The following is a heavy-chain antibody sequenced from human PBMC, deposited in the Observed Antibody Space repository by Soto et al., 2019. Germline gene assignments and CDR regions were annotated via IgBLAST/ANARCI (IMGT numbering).Heavy chain of an antibody. CDR2: INAGNGNT. CDR1: GYTFTSYA. V-gene: IGHV1-3*01. CDR3: ARVYNINWFYFDY. Sequence: GASVKVSCKASGYTFTSYAIHWVRQAPGQRLEWMGWINAGNGNTRYSQRFQGRVTISRDTSASTAYMDLSSLTSEDTAVYYCARVYNINWFYFDYWGQGTLVTV. D-gene: IGHD6-13*01. J-gene: IGHJ4*02.